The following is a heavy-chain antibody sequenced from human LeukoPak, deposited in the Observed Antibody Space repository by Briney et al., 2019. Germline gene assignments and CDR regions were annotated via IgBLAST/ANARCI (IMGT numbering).Heavy chain of an antibody. D-gene: IGHD2-2*01. Sequence: GGSLRLSCAASGFTFSSYAMSWVRQAPGKGLEWVSGINWNGGSTGYADSVKGRFTISRDNAKNSLYLQMNSLRAEDTALYYCARDMRHYYYYMDVWGKGTTVTVSS. J-gene: IGHJ6*03. V-gene: IGHV3-20*04. CDR2: INWNGGST. CDR3: ARDMRHYYYYMDV. CDR1: GFTFSSYA.